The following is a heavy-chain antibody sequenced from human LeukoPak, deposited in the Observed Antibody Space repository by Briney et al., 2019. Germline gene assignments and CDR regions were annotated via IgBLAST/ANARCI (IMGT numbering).Heavy chain of an antibody. J-gene: IGHJ4*02. CDR2: ISYDGSNK. D-gene: IGHD1-26*01. Sequence: GGSLRLSCAASGFTFSSYGMHWVRQAPGKGLEWVAVISYDGSNKYYADSVKGRFTISRDNSKNTLYLQMNSLRVEDTAVYYCAKEEWELLLKYYFDYWGQGTLVTVSS. CDR1: GFTFSSYG. V-gene: IGHV3-30*18. CDR3: AKEEWELLLKYYFDY.